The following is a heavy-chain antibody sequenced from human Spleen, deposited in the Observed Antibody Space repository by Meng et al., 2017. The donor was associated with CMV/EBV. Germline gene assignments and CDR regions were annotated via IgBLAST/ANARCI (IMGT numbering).Heavy chain of an antibody. Sequence: ASVKVSCKASGYTFTSYDINWVRQATGQGLEWMGWISPNNGATNYAQKFQGRLIMTRDTSISTAYMVLSSLRSDDTAVYYCVRDRDAGMASYYYYGMDVWGQGTTVTVSS. CDR2: ISPNNGAT. CDR1: GYTFTSYD. J-gene: IGHJ6*02. D-gene: IGHD5-18*01. V-gene: IGHV1-2*02. CDR3: VRDRDAGMASYYYYGMDV.